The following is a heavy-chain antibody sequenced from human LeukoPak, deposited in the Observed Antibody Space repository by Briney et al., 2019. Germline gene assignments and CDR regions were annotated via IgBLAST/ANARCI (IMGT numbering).Heavy chain of an antibody. J-gene: IGHJ6*02. V-gene: IGHV4-30-2*01. Sequence: SETLSLTCAVSGGSIGSGGFSWSWIRLPPGKGLECIGYIHHSGITYYNPSLKSRVTISIDRSKNQFSLTLSSVTAADTAVYYCARGSGFYYGSGSPPTAVDVWGQGTTVTVSS. CDR1: GGSIGSGGFS. CDR3: ARGSGFYYGSGSPPTAVDV. CDR2: IHHSGIT. D-gene: IGHD3-10*01.